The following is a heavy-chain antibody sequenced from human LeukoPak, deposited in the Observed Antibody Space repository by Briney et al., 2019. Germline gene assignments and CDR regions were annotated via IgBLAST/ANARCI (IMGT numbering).Heavy chain of an antibody. Sequence: GGSLRFSCAACGFAFSTYTMNWARQAPGKGLEWVASINSGGTTTHYAFSVKGRFTISRDSAQNVLYLQMNGLRGDDAAVYYCLRGDSRDFWGQGTLVTVSS. J-gene: IGHJ4*02. V-gene: IGHV3-21*06. CDR1: GFAFSTYT. CDR3: LRGDSRDF. CDR2: INSGGTTT. D-gene: IGHD3-22*01.